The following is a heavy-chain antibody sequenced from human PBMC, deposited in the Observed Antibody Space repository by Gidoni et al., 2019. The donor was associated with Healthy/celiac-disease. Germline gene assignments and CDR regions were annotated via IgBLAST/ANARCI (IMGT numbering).Heavy chain of an antibody. Sequence: EVQLVESGGGLVKPGGSLRLSCSASRFTFSGYSMNWVRQAPGKGLEWVSSISSRSSYIYYADSVKGRLTISRNNAKNALYLEMNSRGAEDTAVYYCTRDLGPHSSSNYWGQGTLVTVSS. V-gene: IGHV3-21*01. D-gene: IGHD2-15*01. CDR1: RFTFSGYS. CDR3: TRDLGPHSSSNY. CDR2: ISSRSSYI. J-gene: IGHJ4*02.